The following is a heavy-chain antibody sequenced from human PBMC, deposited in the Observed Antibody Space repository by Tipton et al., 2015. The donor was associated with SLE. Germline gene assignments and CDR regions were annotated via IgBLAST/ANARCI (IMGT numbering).Heavy chain of an antibody. V-gene: IGHV4-30-2*01. CDR2: IYHSGST. J-gene: IGHJ4*02. D-gene: IGHD2-2*01. Sequence: TLSLTCTVSGGSISGYSWSWIRQPPGKGLEWIGYIYHSGSTYYNPSLKSRVTISVDRSKNQFSLKLSSVTAADTAVYYCAISSTSPYDYWGQGTLVTVSS. CDR1: GGSISGYS. CDR3: AISSTSPYDY.